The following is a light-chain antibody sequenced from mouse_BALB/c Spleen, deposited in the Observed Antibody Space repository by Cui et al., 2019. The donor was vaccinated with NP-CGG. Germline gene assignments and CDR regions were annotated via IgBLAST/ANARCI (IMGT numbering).Light chain of an antibody. J-gene: IGLJ1*01. Sequence: QAVVTQESALPTSLGETDTLTCRSCTGAVTTSNYANWVQEKPDHLFTGLIGGTNNRAPGVPARFSGSLIGDKSALTITGAQTEDEAIYFCALWYSNHWVFGGGTKLTVL. CDR3: ALWYSNHWV. CDR2: GTN. V-gene: IGLV1*01. CDR1: TGAVTTSNY.